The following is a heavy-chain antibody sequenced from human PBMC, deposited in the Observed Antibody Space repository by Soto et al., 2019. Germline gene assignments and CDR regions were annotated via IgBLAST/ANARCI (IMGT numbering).Heavy chain of an antibody. Sequence: VQLVESGGGVVQPGRSLRLSCAASGFTFSSYAMHWVRQAPGKGLEWVAVISYDGSNKYYADSVKGRFTISRDNSKNTLYLQMNSLRAEDTAVYYCARDSARHFDYWGQGTLVTVSS. CDR2: ISYDGSNK. J-gene: IGHJ4*02. V-gene: IGHV3-30-3*01. CDR3: ARDSARHFDY. CDR1: GFTFSSYA. D-gene: IGHD6-6*01.